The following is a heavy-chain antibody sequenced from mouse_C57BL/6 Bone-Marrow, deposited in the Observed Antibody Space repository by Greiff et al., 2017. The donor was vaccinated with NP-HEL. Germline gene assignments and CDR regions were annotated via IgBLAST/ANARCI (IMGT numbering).Heavy chain of an antibody. D-gene: IGHD3-3*01. Sequence: QVQLQQSGAELVRPGTSVKLSCKASGYTFTSYWMHWVKQRPGQGLEWIGVIDPSDSYTNYNQKFKGKATLTVDTSSSTAYMQLSSLTSEDSAVYYCARSRAGAMDDWGQGTSVTVSS. J-gene: IGHJ4*01. CDR3: ARSRAGAMDD. CDR1: GYTFTSYW. V-gene: IGHV1-59*01. CDR2: IDPSDSYT.